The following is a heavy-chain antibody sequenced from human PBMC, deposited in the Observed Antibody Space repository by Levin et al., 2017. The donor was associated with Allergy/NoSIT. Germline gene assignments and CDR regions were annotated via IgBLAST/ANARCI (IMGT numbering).Heavy chain of an antibody. CDR2: ISSSSSTI. CDR1: GFTFSSYS. J-gene: IGHJ4*02. Sequence: GESLKISCAASGFTFSSYSMNWVRQAPGKGLEWVSYISSSSSTIYYADSVKGRFTISRDNAKNSLYLQMNSLRDEDTAVYYCARGRYGDLDYWGQGTLVTVSS. CDR3: ARGRYGDLDY. D-gene: IGHD4-17*01. V-gene: IGHV3-48*02.